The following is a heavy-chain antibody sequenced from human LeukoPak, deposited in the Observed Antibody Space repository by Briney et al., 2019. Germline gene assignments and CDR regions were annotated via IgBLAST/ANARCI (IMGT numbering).Heavy chain of an antibody. V-gene: IGHV3-33*08. CDR2: IWYDGSNK. D-gene: IGHD3-3*01. CDR1: GFTFSSYA. Sequence: GGSLRLSCAASGFTFSSYAMSWVRQAPGKGLEWVAVIWYDGSNKYYADSVKGRFTISRDNSKNTLYLQMNSLRAEDTAVYYCARGTDTKPFWSGYWVDVWGQGTTVTVSS. CDR3: ARGTDTKPFWSGYWVDV. J-gene: IGHJ6*02.